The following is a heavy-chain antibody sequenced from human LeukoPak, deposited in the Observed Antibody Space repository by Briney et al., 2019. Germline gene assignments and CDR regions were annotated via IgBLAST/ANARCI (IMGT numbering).Heavy chain of an antibody. D-gene: IGHD3-16*02. V-gene: IGHV4-59*10. Sequence: PSETLSLTCAVSGGSISSYYWSWIRQPAGKGLEWIGRIYTSGSTNYNPSLKSRVTISVDTSKNQFSLKLSSVTAADTAVYYCASTLGELALWYFDYGGQGKGVTVTA. CDR1: GGSISSYY. CDR3: ASTLGELALWYFDY. CDR2: IYTSGST. J-gene: IGHJ4*02.